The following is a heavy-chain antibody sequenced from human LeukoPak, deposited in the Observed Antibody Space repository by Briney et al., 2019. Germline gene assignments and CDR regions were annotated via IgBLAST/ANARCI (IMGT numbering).Heavy chain of an antibody. Sequence: ASVKVSCKVSGYTLTELSMHRVRQAPGKGLEWMGGFDPEDGETIYAQKFQGRVTMTEDTSTDTAYMELSSLRSEDTAVYYCATRSGYSGYDYGNWYFDLWGRGTLVTVSS. CDR3: ATRSGYSGYDYGNWYFDL. D-gene: IGHD5-12*01. V-gene: IGHV1-24*01. J-gene: IGHJ2*01. CDR1: GYTLTELS. CDR2: FDPEDGET.